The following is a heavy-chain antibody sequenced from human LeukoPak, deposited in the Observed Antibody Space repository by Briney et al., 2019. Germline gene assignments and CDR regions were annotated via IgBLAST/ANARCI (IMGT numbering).Heavy chain of an antibody. CDR1: GYSFSNYW. CDR2: IYPGDSDT. V-gene: IGHV5-51*01. Sequence: GESLKISCKGSGYSFSNYWIGWVRQMPGKGLEWMGIIYPGDSDTRYSPSFQGQVTISADKSISTAYLQWSSLKASDTAMYYCARHVDSSTWNWFDSWGQGTLVTVSS. J-gene: IGHJ5*01. D-gene: IGHD6-13*01. CDR3: ARHVDSSTWNWFDS.